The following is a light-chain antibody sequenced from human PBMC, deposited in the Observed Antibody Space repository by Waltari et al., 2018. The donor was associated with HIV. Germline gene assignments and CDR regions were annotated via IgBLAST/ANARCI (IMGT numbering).Light chain of an antibody. CDR2: AKD. Sequence: SSELTQDPAVSVALGQTVRITGQGDSLRKFYASWYQQKPEQAPIVVISAKDNRPSGIPDRFSASSSGNTASLTIAGAQAEDEADYYCYSRDTSGNHRVFGGGTKLTVL. V-gene: IGLV3-19*01. J-gene: IGLJ3*02. CDR3: YSRDTSGNHRV. CDR1: SLRKFY.